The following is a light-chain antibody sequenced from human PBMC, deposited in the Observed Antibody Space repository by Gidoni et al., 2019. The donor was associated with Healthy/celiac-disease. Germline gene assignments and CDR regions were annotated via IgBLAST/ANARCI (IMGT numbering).Light chain of an antibody. Sequence: QLVLTQSPSASASLGASVQLTCTLSSGHSSYAIAWHQQQPEKGPRYLMKLNSDGSHSKGDGIPDRFSGSSSGAERYLTISSLQSEDEADYYCQTWGTGILVFGGGTKLTV. V-gene: IGLV4-69*01. CDR1: SGHSSYA. J-gene: IGLJ2*01. CDR2: LNSDGSH. CDR3: QTWGTGILV.